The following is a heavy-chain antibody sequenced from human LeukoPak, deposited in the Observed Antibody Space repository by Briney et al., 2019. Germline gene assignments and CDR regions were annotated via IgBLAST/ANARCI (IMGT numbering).Heavy chain of an antibody. Sequence: GGSLRLSCAASGFTFSSYEMNWVRQAPGKGLEWVSYISSSGSTIYYADSVKGRFTISRDNAKNSLYLQTNSLRAEDTAVYYCAKDQFPDSSSSSFDYWGQGTLVTVSS. V-gene: IGHV3-48*03. CDR2: ISSSGSTI. CDR1: GFTFSSYE. CDR3: AKDQFPDSSSSSFDY. J-gene: IGHJ4*02. D-gene: IGHD6-6*01.